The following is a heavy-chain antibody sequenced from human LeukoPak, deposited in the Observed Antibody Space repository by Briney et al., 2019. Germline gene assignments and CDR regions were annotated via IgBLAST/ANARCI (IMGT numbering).Heavy chain of an antibody. V-gene: IGHV4-34*01. CDR1: GGSFSGYY. D-gene: IGHD1-1*01. CDR2: INHSGST. CDR3: ARVRSPRAGIPFDY. Sequence: TPSETLSLTCAVYGGSFSGYYWCWIRQAPGNGLEWIGEINHSGSTNYNPSLKSRVTISVDTSKNQFSLKLSSVTAADTAVYYCARVRSPRAGIPFDYWGQGTLVTVSS. J-gene: IGHJ4*02.